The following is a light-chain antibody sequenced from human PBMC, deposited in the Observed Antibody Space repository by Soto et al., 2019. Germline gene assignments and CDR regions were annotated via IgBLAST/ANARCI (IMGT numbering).Light chain of an antibody. CDR2: AAS. J-gene: IGKJ2*01. Sequence: DIQMTQSPSSLSASVGDRVTITCRASQTISSYLNWYQQKPGKAAKLLIDAASSLPSGVPSRFSGSGSRTDFTLTISSLQPDAFATDYCQQNHRIPYSFGQGTKLEIK. CDR1: QTISSY. V-gene: IGKV1-39*01. CDR3: QQNHRIPYS.